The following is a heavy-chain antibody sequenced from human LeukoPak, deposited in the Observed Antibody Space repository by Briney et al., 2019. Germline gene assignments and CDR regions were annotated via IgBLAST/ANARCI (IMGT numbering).Heavy chain of an antibody. Sequence: SQTLSLTCTVSGGSISSGGYYWSWIRKHPGKGLEWFGYIYYSGSIYYNPSLKSRVTISVDKDKDQFSLKLSAVPAADTAVYYCARDSGYYDILTGYHNWFDPWGQGTLVTVSS. D-gene: IGHD3-9*01. CDR1: GGSISSGGYY. J-gene: IGHJ5*02. CDR3: ARDSGYYDILTGYHNWFDP. V-gene: IGHV4-31*03. CDR2: IYYSGSI.